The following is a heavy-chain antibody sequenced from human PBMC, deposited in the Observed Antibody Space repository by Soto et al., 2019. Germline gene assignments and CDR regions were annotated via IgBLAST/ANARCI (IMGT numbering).Heavy chain of an antibody. J-gene: IGHJ5*02. CDR3: ARFRGYCSSTSCYKNWFDP. Sequence: QVQLQQWGAGLLKPSETLSLTCAVYGGSFSGYYWSWIRQPPGKGLEWSGEINHSGSTNYNPSLKSRVTISVDTSKNQFSLKLSSVTAADTAVYYCARFRGYCSSTSCYKNWFDPWGQGTLVTVSS. D-gene: IGHD2-2*02. CDR1: GGSFSGYY. V-gene: IGHV4-34*01. CDR2: INHSGST.